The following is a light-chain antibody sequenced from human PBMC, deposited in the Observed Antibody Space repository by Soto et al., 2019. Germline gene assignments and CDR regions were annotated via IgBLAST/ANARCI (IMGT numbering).Light chain of an antibody. J-gene: IGKJ1*01. CDR3: QQYNNWPPGPWT. CDR1: QSVSSN. CDR2: GAS. V-gene: IGKV3-15*01. Sequence: EIVMTQSPDTLSVSPRERVTLSCRTSQSVSSNLAWYQQKPGQAPRLLIYGASTRSTDIPARLSGSGSGTDFTLTISSLQSEDFAVYYCQQYNNWPPGPWTFGQGTKVEIK.